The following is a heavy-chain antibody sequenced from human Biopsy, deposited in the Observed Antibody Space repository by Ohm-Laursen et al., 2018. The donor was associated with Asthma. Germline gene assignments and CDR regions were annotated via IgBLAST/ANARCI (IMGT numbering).Heavy chain of an antibody. CDR1: GFTVSSNC. Sequence: SLRLSCTASGFTVSSNCMSWVRQPPGKGLEWVSVIYSGGGTFYADSVKGRVTISRDISKNTLSLQMNSLRAEDTAVYHCAKDERSYYGSDSKYMQPVPLGDWGQGTLVIVSA. V-gene: IGHV3-53*01. CDR3: AKDERSYYGSDSKYMQPVPLGD. D-gene: IGHD2-21*01. CDR2: IYSGGGT. J-gene: IGHJ4*02.